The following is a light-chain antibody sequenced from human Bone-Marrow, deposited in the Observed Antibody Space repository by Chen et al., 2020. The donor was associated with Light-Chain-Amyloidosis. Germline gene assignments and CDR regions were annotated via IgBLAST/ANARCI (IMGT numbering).Light chain of an antibody. J-gene: IGLJ1*01. Sequence: QSALTQPASVSGPPGQSITISCTGTSSDVGGDNHVSWYQQHPDNAPKLMIYEVTHRPSWVPDRFSGSKADNTSSLTISVLQAEDEADYFCSSYTITNTLVFGSGTRVTVL. CDR3: SSYTITNTLV. CDR2: EVT. V-gene: IGLV2-14*01. CDR1: SSDVGGDNH.